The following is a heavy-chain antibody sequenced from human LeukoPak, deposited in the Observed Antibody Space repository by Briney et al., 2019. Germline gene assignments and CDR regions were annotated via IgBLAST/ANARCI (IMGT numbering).Heavy chain of an antibody. V-gene: IGHV3-43D*03. D-gene: IGHD5-24*01. J-gene: IGHJ4*02. CDR2: ISWDGGST. Sequence: GALRLSCAASGFTFDDYAMHWVRQAPGKGLEWVSLISWDGGSTYYADSVKGRFTISRDNSKNSLYLQMNSLRAEDTALYYCAKDGDGDTYFDYWGQGTLVTVSP. CDR1: GFTFDDYA. CDR3: AKDGDGDTYFDY.